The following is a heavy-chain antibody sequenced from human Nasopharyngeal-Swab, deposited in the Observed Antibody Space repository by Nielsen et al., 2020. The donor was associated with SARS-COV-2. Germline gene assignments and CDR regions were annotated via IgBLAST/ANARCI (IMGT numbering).Heavy chain of an antibody. Sequence: GESLKISCAASGFTFSTYAMHWVRQAPGKGLEWAAVISNDGNDKNYADSVKGRFSISRDNSKNTLYLQMNNLRGEDTALYYCARVNSTWTPHAFTVWGQGTMVTVSS. CDR1: GFTFSTYA. CDR3: ARVNSTWTPHAFTV. D-gene: IGHD2-2*01. V-gene: IGHV3-30-3*01. CDR2: ISNDGNDK. J-gene: IGHJ3*01.